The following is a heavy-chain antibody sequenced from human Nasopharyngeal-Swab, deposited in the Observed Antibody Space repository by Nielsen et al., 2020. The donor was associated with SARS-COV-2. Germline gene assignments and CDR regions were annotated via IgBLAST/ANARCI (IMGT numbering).Heavy chain of an antibody. V-gene: IGHV4-39*01. CDR3: ARSEAEDYSSSWYDH. CDR2: IYYSGST. J-gene: IGHJ5*02. D-gene: IGHD6-13*01. Sequence: VRQMPGKGLEWIGSIYYSGSTYYNPSLKSRVTISVDTSKNQFSLKLSSVAAADTAVYYCARSEAEDYSSSWYDHWGRGTLVTVSS.